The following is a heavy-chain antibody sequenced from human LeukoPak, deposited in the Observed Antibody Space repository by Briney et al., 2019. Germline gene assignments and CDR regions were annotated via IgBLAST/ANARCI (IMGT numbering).Heavy chain of an antibody. Sequence: PSETLSLTCAVYGGSFSGYYWSWIRQPPGKGLEWIGEINHSGSTNYNPSLKSRVTISVDTSKSQFSLKLSSVTAADTAAYYCALAAAGTSFDIWGQGTMVTVSS. CDR1: GGSFSGYY. D-gene: IGHD6-13*01. CDR2: INHSGST. CDR3: ALAAAGTSFDI. V-gene: IGHV4-34*01. J-gene: IGHJ3*02.